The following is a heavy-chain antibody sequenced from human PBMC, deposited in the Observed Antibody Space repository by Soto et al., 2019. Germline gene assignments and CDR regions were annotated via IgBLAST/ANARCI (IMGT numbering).Heavy chain of an antibody. J-gene: IGHJ4*02. Sequence: EVQLVESGGGLVKPGESLKLSCATSGFTFANAWMRWVRQAPGKGLEGVGRMKSKTEAGTTDFAAPVQGRFSISRDDSKNTWYLNMTNVKVEDTAMYYCLTERGAGSYNGYSREDHWGQGTLVTVSS. D-gene: IGHD2-15*01. CDR2: MKSKTEAGTT. CDR3: LTERGAGSYNGYSREDH. CDR1: GFTFANAW. V-gene: IGHV3-15*01.